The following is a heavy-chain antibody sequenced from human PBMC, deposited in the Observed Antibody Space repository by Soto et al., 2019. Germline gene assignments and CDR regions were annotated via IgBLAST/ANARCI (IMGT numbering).Heavy chain of an antibody. CDR3: ATLWFGELWAYGMDV. CDR1: GYTFTSYD. D-gene: IGHD3-10*01. Sequence: SVKVSCKASGYTFTSYDINWVRQATGQGLEWMGWMNPNSGNTGYAQKFQGRVTMTRNTSISTAYMELSSLRSEDTAVYYCATLWFGELWAYGMDVWGQGTTVTVSS. CDR2: MNPNSGNT. V-gene: IGHV1-8*01. J-gene: IGHJ6*02.